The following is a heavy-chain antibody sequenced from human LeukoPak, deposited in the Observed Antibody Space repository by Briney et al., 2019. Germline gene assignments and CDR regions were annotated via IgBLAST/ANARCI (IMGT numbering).Heavy chain of an antibody. CDR2: INWNGGST. V-gene: IGHV3-20*01. CDR1: GFTFDDYG. Sequence: PGGSLRLSCAASGFTFDDYGMSWVRQAPGKGLEWVSGINWNGGSTGYADSVKGRFTISRDNAKNSLYLQMNSLRAEDTALYHCARVGYCDSSGYHYLLYYYYYYMDVWGKGTTVTVSS. J-gene: IGHJ6*03. D-gene: IGHD3-22*01. CDR3: ARVGYCDSSGYHYLLYYYYYYMDV.